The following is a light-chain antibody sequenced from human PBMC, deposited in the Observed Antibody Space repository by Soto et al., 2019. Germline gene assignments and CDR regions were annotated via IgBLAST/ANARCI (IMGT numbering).Light chain of an antibody. Sequence: QSARTQPPSASATHGQTITISCTVTRSNIGNNIVTWYQQLPGAAPKVVVYRTKQRPSGVPDRFSGSKSGTSASLAITGLQPEDEADYYCGAWDDTGRGRWVFGGGTK. J-gene: IGLJ3*02. CDR3: GAWDDTGRGRWV. CDR1: RSNIGNNI. CDR2: RTK. V-gene: IGLV1-44*01.